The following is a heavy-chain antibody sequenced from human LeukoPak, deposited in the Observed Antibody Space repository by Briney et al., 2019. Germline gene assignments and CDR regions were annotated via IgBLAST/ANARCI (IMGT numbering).Heavy chain of an antibody. CDR2: INPNSGGT. CDR3: ARDHGIVGATRFDP. D-gene: IGHD1-26*01. J-gene: IGHJ5*02. Sequence: GASVKVSCKASGYTFTGYYMHWVRQAPGQGLEWMGRINPNSGGTNYAQTFQGRATMTRDTSISTAYVELSRLRSDDTAVYYCARDHGIVGATRFDPWGQGTLVTVSS. V-gene: IGHV1-2*06. CDR1: GYTFTGYY.